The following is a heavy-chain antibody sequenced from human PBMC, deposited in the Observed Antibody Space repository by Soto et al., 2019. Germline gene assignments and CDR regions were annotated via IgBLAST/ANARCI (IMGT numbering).Heavy chain of an antibody. D-gene: IGHD1-1*01. J-gene: IGHJ4*02. CDR2: IYWDDAK. CDR3: AHRAGLQGNWNGGYFDF. Sequence: QITLKESGPTRVRPTQTLTLTCTFSGFSLSTNGVGLGWIRQSPGKALERLALIYWDDAKRYSTSLKSRLTITKDTSKNQVILTMTNIDPVDTATYYCAHRAGLQGNWNGGYFDFWGQGALVTVSS. CDR1: GFSLSTNGVG. V-gene: IGHV2-5*02.